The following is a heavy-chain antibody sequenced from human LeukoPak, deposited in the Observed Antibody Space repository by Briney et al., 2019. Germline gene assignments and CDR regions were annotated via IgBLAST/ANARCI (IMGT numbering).Heavy chain of an antibody. Sequence: GGSLRLSCAASGFTFNNYGMHWVRQAPGKGLEWVAGIWYDGSNEYYADSVKGRFTISRDNSKNTLYLRMNSLRVEDTSVYYCARDSGIYSDLDYWGQGTLVTVSS. D-gene: IGHD1-26*01. CDR3: ARDSGIYSDLDY. J-gene: IGHJ4*02. V-gene: IGHV3-33*01. CDR1: GFTFNNYG. CDR2: IWYDGSNE.